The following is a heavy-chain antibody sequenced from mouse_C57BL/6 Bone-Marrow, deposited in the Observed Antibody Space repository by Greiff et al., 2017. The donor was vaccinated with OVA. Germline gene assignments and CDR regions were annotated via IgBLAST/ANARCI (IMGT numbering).Heavy chain of an antibody. CDR2: IDPANGNT. CDR1: GFNIKNTY. D-gene: IGHD2-3*01. Sequence: VHVKQSVAELVRPGASVKLSCTASGFNIKNTYMHWVKQRPEQGLEWIGRIDPANGNTKYAPKFRGKATITADTSSNTAYLQLSSLTSEDTAIYYCARDDGYSAWFAYWGQGTLVTVSA. CDR3: ARDDGYSAWFAY. V-gene: IGHV14-3*01. J-gene: IGHJ3*01.